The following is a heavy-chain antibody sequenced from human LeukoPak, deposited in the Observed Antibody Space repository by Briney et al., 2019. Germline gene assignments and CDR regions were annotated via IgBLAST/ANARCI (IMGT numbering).Heavy chain of an antibody. CDR3: AKARVFLALLL. CDR1: GFTFSSYG. V-gene: IGHV3-30*18. J-gene: IGHJ4*02. CDR2: ISYDGSNK. D-gene: IGHD3-3*01. Sequence: GGSLRLSCAASGFTFSSYGMHWVRQAPGKGLEWVAVISYDGSNKYYADSVKGRFTISRNNSKNTLYLQMNSLRAEDTAVYYCAKARVFLALLLWGQGTLVTVSS.